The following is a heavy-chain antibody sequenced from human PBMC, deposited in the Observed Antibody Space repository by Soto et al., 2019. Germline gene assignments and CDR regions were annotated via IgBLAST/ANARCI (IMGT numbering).Heavy chain of an antibody. D-gene: IGHD5-12*01. V-gene: IGHV1-69*01. CDR2: IIPIFGTA. J-gene: IGHJ5*02. CDR1: GGTFSSYA. CDR3: ARDRGYGGKGDWFDP. Sequence: QVQLVQSGAEVKKPGSSVKVSCKASGGTFSSYAISWVRQAPGQGLEWMGGIIPIFGTANYAQKFQGRVTITADESTGTAYMGLGSLGSEETAVYYWARDRGYGGKGDWFDPWGQGTLVTVSS.